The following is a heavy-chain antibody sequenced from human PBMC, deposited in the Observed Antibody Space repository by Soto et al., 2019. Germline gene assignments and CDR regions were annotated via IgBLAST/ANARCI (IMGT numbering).Heavy chain of an antibody. D-gene: IGHD3-10*01. Sequence: QVQLQQWGAGLLKPSETLSLTCAVYGGSFSGYYWTWIRQPPGTGLEWIGEINHSGSTNYNPSLSSRVTISVDTSKTQSSLKLTSVTAADTAVYYCARDKITCLFDYWGQGTLVTVSS. J-gene: IGHJ4*02. CDR2: INHSGST. CDR1: GGSFSGYY. CDR3: ARDKITCLFDY. V-gene: IGHV4-34*01.